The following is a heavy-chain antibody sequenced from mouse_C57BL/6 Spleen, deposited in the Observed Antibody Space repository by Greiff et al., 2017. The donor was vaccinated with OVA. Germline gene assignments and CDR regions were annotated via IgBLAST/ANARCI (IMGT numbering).Heavy chain of an antibody. Sequence: QVQLKESGAELVKPGASVKISCKASGYAFSSYWMNWVKQRPGKGLEWIGQIYPGDGDTNYNGKFKGKATLTADKSSSTAYMQLSSLTSEDSAVYFCARGQNSNFDYRGQGTTLTVSS. CDR2: IYPGDGDT. CDR1: GYAFSSYW. D-gene: IGHD2-5*01. V-gene: IGHV1-80*01. J-gene: IGHJ2*01. CDR3: ARGQNSNFDY.